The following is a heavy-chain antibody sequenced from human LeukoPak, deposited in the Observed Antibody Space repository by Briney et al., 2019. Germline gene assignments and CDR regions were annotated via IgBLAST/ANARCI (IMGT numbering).Heavy chain of an antibody. CDR1: GYTFTGYY. V-gene: IGHV1-2*02. CDR2: INHNSGGT. CDR3: ARGQGYSLFPDNYYFDY. D-gene: IGHD5-18*01. Sequence: ASVKVSCKASGYTFTGYYMHWVRQAPGQGLEWMGWINHNSGGTNYAQKFQGRVTMTRDTSISTAYMELSRLRSDDTAVYYCARGQGYSLFPDNYYFDYWGQGTLVTVSS. J-gene: IGHJ4*02.